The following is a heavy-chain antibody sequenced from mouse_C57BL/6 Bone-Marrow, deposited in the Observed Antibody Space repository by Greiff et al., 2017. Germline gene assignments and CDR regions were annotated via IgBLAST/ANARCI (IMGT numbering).Heavy chain of an antibody. CDR1: GFSLTSYA. V-gene: IGHV2-9-1*01. CDR2: IWTGGGT. D-gene: IGHD2-5*01. J-gene: IGHJ3*01. CDR3: ATYYSNAWFAY. Sequence: VQVVESGPGLVAPSQSLSITCTVSGFSLTSYAISWVRQPPGKGLEWLGVIWTGGGTNYNSAHESRLSISKDNSKSQVFLKMNSLQTDDTARYYCATYYSNAWFAYWGQGTLVTVSA.